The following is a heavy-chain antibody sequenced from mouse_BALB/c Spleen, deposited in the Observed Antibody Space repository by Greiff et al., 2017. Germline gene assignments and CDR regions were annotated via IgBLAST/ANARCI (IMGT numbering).Heavy chain of an antibody. V-gene: IGHV1S137*01. CDR3: ARGGSHAMDY. J-gene: IGHJ4*01. Sequence: VQRVESGAELVRPGVSVKISCKGSGYTFTDYAMHWVKQSHAKSLEWIGVISTYYGDASYNQKFKGKATMTVDKSSSTAYMELARLTSEDSAIYYCARGGSHAMDYWGQGTSVTVSS. CDR2: ISTYYGDA. CDR1: GYTFTDYA.